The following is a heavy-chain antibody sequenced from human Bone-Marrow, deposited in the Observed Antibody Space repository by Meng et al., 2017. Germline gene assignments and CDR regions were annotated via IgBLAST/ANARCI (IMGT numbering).Heavy chain of an antibody. CDR3: ARETSSSWYTGWFDP. CDR2: INTDTGNP. Sequence: ASVKVSCKASGYTFTSYAMNWVRQAPGQGLGWMGWINTDTGNPTYAQGFTGRFVFSLDTSVSTAYLQISSLKAEDTAVYYCARETSSSWYTGWFDPWGQGTLVTVSS. D-gene: IGHD6-13*01. V-gene: IGHV7-4-1*02. CDR1: GYTFTSYA. J-gene: IGHJ5*02.